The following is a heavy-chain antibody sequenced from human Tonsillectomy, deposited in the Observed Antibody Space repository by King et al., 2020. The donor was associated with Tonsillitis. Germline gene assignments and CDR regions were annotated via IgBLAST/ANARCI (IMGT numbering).Heavy chain of an antibody. J-gene: IGHJ4*02. Sequence: VQLVESGGGLVKPGGSLRLSCASSGFSFNNTWMNWVRQAPGKGLEWVGRIKSKTDGGTTDYAAPVKGRFSISRDDSKNTMYLQMNSLKIEDTAVYYCTALSTRSSSPSYWGQGTLVTVSS. V-gene: IGHV3-15*01. D-gene: IGHD2/OR15-2a*01. CDR2: IKSKTDGGTT. CDR1: GFSFNNTW. CDR3: TALSTRSSSPSY.